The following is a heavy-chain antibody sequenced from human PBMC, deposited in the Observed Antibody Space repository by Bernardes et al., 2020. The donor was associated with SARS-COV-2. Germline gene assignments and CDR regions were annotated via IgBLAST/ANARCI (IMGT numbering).Heavy chain of an antibody. Sequence: SETLSLTCTVSGGSISSYYWSWIRQRPGKGLGWIGYSYYSGSTNYNPSLKSRVTISVDTSKNQFSLKLSSVTAADTAVYYCARVAGAVAGPPNYYYGMDVRVPGTAVTVDS. J-gene: IGHJ6*01. CDR1: GGSISSYY. V-gene: IGHV4-59*01. D-gene: IGHD6-19*01. CDR2: SYYSGST. CDR3: ARVAGAVAGPPNYYYGMDV.